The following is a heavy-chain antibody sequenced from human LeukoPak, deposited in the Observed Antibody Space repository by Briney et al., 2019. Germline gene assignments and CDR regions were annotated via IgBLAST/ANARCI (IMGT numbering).Heavy chain of an antibody. Sequence: SETLSLTCTVSGGSISSSSYYWGWIRQPPGKGLEWIGSIYYSGSTYYNPSLKSRVTISVDTSKNQFSLKLSSVTAADTAVYYCAGRKAAAGPRAAFDYWGQGTLVTVSS. J-gene: IGHJ4*02. D-gene: IGHD6-13*01. CDR2: IYYSGST. CDR1: GGSISSSSYY. CDR3: AGRKAAAGPRAAFDY. V-gene: IGHV4-39*01.